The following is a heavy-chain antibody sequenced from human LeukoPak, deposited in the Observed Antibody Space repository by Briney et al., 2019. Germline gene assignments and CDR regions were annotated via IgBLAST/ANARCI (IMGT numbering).Heavy chain of an antibody. V-gene: IGHV3-53*01. Sequence: GGSLRLFCTVSGFTLRSNSMSWVRQAPGKGLEWVSFIYSDNTHYSDSVNGRFTISRDNSKNTLYLQMNSLRAEDTAVYYCARRAGAYSHPYDYWGQGTLVTVSS. CDR1: GFTLRSNS. CDR3: ARRAGAYSHPYDY. CDR2: IYSDNT. J-gene: IGHJ4*02. D-gene: IGHD4/OR15-4a*01.